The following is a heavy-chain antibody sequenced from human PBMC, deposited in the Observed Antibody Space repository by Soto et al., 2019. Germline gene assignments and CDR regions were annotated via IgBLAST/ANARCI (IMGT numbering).Heavy chain of an antibody. J-gene: IGHJ6*02. CDR1: GYTFTSYY. D-gene: IGHD2-15*01. Sequence: QVQLVQSGAEVKKPGASVKLSCKASGYTFTSYYMHWVRQAPGPGLERMGIINPSGGSTSYAQKFQGRVTMTRDTSTITVYLELSSLRSEDTAVYCFARDPKDIVFVPDYYGMDVWGQGTTVTVSS. V-gene: IGHV1-46*01. CDR3: ARDPKDIVFVPDYYGMDV. CDR2: INPSGGST.